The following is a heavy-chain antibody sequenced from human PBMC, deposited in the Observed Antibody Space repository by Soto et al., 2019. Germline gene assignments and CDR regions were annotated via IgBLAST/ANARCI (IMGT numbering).Heavy chain of an antibody. CDR2: MNPNSGNT. J-gene: IGHJ4*02. V-gene: IGHV1-8*01. CDR3: ARGSSYLLVRWSSSSFDY. D-gene: IGHD6-6*01. Sequence: ASVKVSCKGSGYTFTSYDINWVRQATGQGLEWMGWMNPNSGNTGYAQKFQGRVTMTRNTSISTAYMELSSLRSEDTAVYYCARGSSYLLVRWSSSSFDYWGQGTLVTVSS. CDR1: GYTFTSYD.